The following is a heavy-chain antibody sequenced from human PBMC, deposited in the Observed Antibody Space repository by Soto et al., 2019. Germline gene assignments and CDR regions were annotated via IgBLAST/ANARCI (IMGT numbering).Heavy chain of an antibody. CDR3: AREEAYYYDSSGPRAYGMDV. CDR1: GYTFTSYY. Sequence: ASVKVSCKASGYTFTSYYMHWVRQAPGQGLEWMGIINPSGGSTSYAQKFQGRVTMTRDTSTSTVYMELSSLRSEDTAVYYCAREEAYYYDSSGPRAYGMDVWGQGTTVTVSS. J-gene: IGHJ6*02. D-gene: IGHD3-22*01. V-gene: IGHV1-46*03. CDR2: INPSGGST.